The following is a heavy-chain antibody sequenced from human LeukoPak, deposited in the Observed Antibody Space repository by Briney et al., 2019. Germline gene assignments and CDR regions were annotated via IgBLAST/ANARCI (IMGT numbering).Heavy chain of an antibody. CDR3: ARQKGYSSGWYFDY. CDR2: IYYSGST. Sequence: SETLSLTCTVSGCSISSSSYYWGWMRQPPGQGREWIVSIYYSGSTYDNASLKSRVTISVDTSKNQFSLKLSSVTAADAAVYYCARQKGYSSGWYFDYWGQGTLVTVSS. CDR1: GCSISSSSYY. J-gene: IGHJ4*02. V-gene: IGHV4-39*01. D-gene: IGHD6-19*01.